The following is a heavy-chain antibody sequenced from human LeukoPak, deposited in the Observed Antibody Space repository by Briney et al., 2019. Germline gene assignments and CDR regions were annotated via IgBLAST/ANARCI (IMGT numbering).Heavy chain of an antibody. J-gene: IGHJ4*02. CDR2: ISSSSSTI. V-gene: IGHV3-48*04. CDR3: ARSAAAAGTFLVDY. Sequence: GGSLRLSCAASGFTFSSYSMNWVRQAPGKGLEWVSYISSSSSTIYYADSVKGRFTISRDNAKNSLYMQMNSLRAEDTAVYYCARSAAAAGTFLVDYWGQGTLVTVSS. CDR1: GFTFSSYS. D-gene: IGHD6-13*01.